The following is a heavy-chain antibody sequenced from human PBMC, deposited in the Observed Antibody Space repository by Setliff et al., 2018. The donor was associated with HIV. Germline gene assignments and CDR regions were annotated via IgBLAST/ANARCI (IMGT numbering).Heavy chain of an antibody. V-gene: IGHV4-31*11. D-gene: IGHD2-2*01. CDR1: GGSISRGGYY. Sequence: SETLSLTCAVSGGSISRGGYYWNWIRLQPGKGLEWIGHIYYSGSTQYNPSLKSRIAISVDTSKDQLSLTVNSVTAADTALYYCTRDPGIVLVPAVRSDIWGQGTMVTVSS. J-gene: IGHJ3*02. CDR2: IYYSGST. CDR3: TRDPGIVLVPAVRSDI.